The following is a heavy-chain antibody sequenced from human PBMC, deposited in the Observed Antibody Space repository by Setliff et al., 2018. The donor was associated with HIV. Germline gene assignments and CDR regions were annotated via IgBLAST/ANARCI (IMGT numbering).Heavy chain of an antibody. D-gene: IGHD5-12*01. CDR1: GGSFSGYY. V-gene: IGHV4-34*01. J-gene: IGHJ4*02. CDR3: ARQGRDGFNYDY. CDR2: INHSGST. Sequence: SETLSLTCAVYGGSFSGYYWSWIRQPPGKGLEWIGEINHSGSTYYNPSLKSRVTISVDTSNNQFSLRLSSVTAADTAIYFCARQGRDGFNYDYWGQGTLVTVSS.